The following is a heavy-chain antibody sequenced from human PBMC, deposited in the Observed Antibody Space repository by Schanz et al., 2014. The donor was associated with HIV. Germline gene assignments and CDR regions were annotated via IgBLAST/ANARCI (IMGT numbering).Heavy chain of an antibody. CDR1: GFTFNSYG. CDR2: ISYDGRNK. CDR3: AKDESRHTYSSSSIFDP. D-gene: IGHD6-13*01. Sequence: QVQLVESGGGVVQPGKSLRLSCAASGFTFNSYGMHWVRQAPGKGLEWVSVISYDGRNKLYADSVKGRFTISRDNSKNTLYLQMNSLRPEDTAVYYCAKDESRHTYSSSSIFDPWGQGTLVTVSS. V-gene: IGHV3-33*05. J-gene: IGHJ5*02.